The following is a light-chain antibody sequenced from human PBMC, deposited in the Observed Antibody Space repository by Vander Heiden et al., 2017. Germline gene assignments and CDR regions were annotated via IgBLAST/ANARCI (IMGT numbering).Light chain of an antibody. V-gene: IGKV3-15*01. J-gene: IGKJ2*01. Sequence: MLMTQSPATLSVSPGERATLSCRASQSVSSNLAWYQQKPGQVPRLLIYGASTRATGITARFSGSGSGTEFTLTISSLQSEDFAVYYCQQYNNWPPLYTFGQGTKLEIK. CDR1: QSVSSN. CDR3: QQYNNWPPLYT. CDR2: GAS.